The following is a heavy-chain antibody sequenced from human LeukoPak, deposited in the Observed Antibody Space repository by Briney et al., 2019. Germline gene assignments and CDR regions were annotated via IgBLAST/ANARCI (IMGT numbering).Heavy chain of an antibody. D-gene: IGHD3-22*01. CDR1: GGCISRYY. J-gene: IGHJ4*02. V-gene: IGHV4-59*01. CDR2: IHYSGST. Sequence: SETLSLTCAVSGGCISRYYWNWIRQPPGERLEWIGWIHYSGSTAYNPSLESRVTMSVDTSTNHISLKMTSVTAADTATYYCARWGYFDSSAYFVVDYWGQGVLVTVSS. CDR3: ARWGYFDSSAYFVVDY.